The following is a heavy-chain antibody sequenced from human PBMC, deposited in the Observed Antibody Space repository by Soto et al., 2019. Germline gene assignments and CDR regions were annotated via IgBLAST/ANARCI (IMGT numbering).Heavy chain of an antibody. D-gene: IGHD2-8*01. V-gene: IGHV3-33*01. Sequence: QVQLVESGGGVVQPGRSLRLSCAASGFTFSSYGMHWVRQAPGKGLEWVAVIWYDGSNKYYADSVKGRFTISRDNSKNKLNLQMTSHRAEDTAVYYCGSDALVRSKPLDYWGQGTLVTVSS. CDR1: GFTFSSYG. CDR3: GSDALVRSKPLDY. J-gene: IGHJ4*02. CDR2: IWYDGSNK.